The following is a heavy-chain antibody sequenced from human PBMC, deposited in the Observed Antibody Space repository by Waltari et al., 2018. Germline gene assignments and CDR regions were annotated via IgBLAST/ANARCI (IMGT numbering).Heavy chain of an antibody. CDR3: ARDRTPLDY. CDR2: ISPHIGNT. Sequence: QVQLVQSGAELKKPGASVKVSCEASGSTFTTYSVTWVRQAPGQGLEWMGWISPHIGNTRYAEKFRGRVTMTADTSTSTVYMELTSLIYDDTAIYYCARDRTPLDYWGQGTLVTVSS. V-gene: IGHV1-18*01. J-gene: IGHJ4*02. CDR1: GSTFTTYS.